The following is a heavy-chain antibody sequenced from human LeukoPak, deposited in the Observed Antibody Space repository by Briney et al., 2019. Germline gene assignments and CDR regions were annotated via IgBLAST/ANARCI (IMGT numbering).Heavy chain of an antibody. J-gene: IGHJ4*02. D-gene: IGHD3-22*01. CDR3: AKGTMVVVAVGDYFDY. CDR1: GFSIDSDS. CDR2: ISTNSVNI. V-gene: IGHV3-9*03. Sequence: GGSLRLSCAASGFSIDSDSFQCCLRDPAEELEEFSGISTNSVNIVYAASVKCRFTISRDHGKCSLYLQMNSLRAEDMALYYCAKGTMVVVAVGDYFDYWGEGSLVTLSS.